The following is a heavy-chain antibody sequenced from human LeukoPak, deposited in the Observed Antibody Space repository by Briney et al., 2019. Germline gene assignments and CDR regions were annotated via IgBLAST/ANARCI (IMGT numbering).Heavy chain of an antibody. Sequence: GGSLRLSCAASGFTFSSYGMHWVRQAPGKGLEWVAFIRYDGSNKYYADSVKGRFTISRDNSKNTLYLQMNSLRHEDTAVYYCAKDLVTGSLDYWGQGTLVTVSS. CDR1: GFTFSSYG. CDR3: AKDLVTGSLDY. CDR2: IRYDGSNK. J-gene: IGHJ4*02. D-gene: IGHD3-10*01. V-gene: IGHV3-30*02.